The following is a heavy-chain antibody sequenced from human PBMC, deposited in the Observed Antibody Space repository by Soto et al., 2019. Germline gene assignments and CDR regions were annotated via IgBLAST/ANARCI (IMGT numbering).Heavy chain of an antibody. CDR2: INPNGGST. J-gene: IGHJ6*03. V-gene: IGHV1-46*01. CDR3: ARSYCSSTSCYYYMDV. D-gene: IGHD2-2*01. CDR1: GYTFINYY. Sequence: GASVKVSCKASGYTFINYYMHWVRQAPGQGLEWMGIINPNGGSTTYAQKFQGRVTLTRDTSTNTVNMELSSLRSEDTAVYYCARSYCSSTSCYYYMDVWGKGTTVTVSS.